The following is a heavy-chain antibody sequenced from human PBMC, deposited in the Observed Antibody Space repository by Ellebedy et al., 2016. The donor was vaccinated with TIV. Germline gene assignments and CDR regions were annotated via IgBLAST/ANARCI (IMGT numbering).Heavy chain of an antibody. CDR2: IDSDGSSV. CDR1: GFTFRSYW. D-gene: IGHD2-2*01. V-gene: IGHV3-74*01. Sequence: PGGSLRLSCAASGFTFRSYWMHWVRQAPGKGLVWVSRIDSDGSSVSYADSVKGRFTISRDNAKNTLYLQMNSLRAEDTAVYFCARAYCMSRSCYPNDYWGQGTLVTVSS. CDR3: ARAYCMSRSCYPNDY. J-gene: IGHJ4*02.